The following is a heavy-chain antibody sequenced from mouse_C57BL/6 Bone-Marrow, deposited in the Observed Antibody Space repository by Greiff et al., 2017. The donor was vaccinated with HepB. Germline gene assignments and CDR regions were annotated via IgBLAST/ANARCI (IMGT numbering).Heavy chain of an antibody. J-gene: IGHJ4*01. V-gene: IGHV5-6*01. CDR3: ARGGIYYDNYYAMDY. Sequence: VQLKESGGDLVKPGGSLKLSCAASGFTFSSYGMSWVRQTPDKRLEWVATISSGGSYTYYPDSVKGRFTISRDNAKNTLYLQMSSLKSEDTAMYYCARGGIYYDNYYAMDYWGQGTSVTVSS. CDR2: ISSGGSYT. CDR1: GFTFSSYG. D-gene: IGHD2-4*01.